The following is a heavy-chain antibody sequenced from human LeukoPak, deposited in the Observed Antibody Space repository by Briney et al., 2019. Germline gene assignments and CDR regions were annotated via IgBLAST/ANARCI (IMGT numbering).Heavy chain of an antibody. V-gene: IGHV3-74*01. CDR1: GFTFSSYW. J-gene: IGHJ6*02. CDR3: ARAYCYYYGMDV. CDR2: INSDGSST. Sequence: PGGSLRLSCAASGFTFSSYWMHWVRQAPGKGLVWVSRINSDGSSTSYADSVKGRFTISRDNAKNTLYLQMNSLRAEDTAVYYCARAYCYYYGMDVWGQGTTVTVSS.